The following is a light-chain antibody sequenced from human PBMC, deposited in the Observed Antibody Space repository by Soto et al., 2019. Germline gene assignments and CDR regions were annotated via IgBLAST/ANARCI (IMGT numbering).Light chain of an antibody. CDR1: QSVSSSY. V-gene: IGKV3-20*01. CDR3: QQYGTSWVT. J-gene: IGKJ3*01. CDR2: GAS. Sequence: ENVLTQSPGTLSLSPGERATLSCRASQSVSSSYLAWYQQKPGQAPRLLIYGASSRATGIPDRFSGSGSGTDFTLTISRLEPEDFAVYYCQQYGTSWVTFGPGTKVDIK.